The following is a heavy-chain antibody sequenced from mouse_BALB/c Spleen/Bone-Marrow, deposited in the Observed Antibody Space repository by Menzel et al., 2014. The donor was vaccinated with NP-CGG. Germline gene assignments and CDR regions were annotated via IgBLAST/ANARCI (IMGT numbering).Heavy chain of an antibody. Sequence: EVQGVESGGGLVQPGGSRKLSCAASGFTFSSFGMHWVRQAPEKGLEWVAYISSGSSTIYYADTVKGRFTISRDNPKNTLFLQMCRLKCEDTATYNCARSHYARGYYFYSWGEGTTLTQSS. V-gene: IGHV5-17*02. CDR1: GFTFSSFG. CDR3: ARSHYARGYYFYS. D-gene: IGHD1-2*01. CDR2: ISSGSSTI. J-gene: IGHJ2*01.